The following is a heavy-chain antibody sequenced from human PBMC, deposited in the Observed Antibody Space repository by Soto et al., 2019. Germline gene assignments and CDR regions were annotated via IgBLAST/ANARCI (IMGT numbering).Heavy chain of an antibody. V-gene: IGHV3-48*03. J-gene: IGHJ4*02. CDR1: GFTFSSYS. D-gene: IGHD3-9*01. CDR3: ARDADWAFGY. CDR2: IFVTGTPI. Sequence: EVQLVESGGGLAQPGGSLRLSCVASGFTFSSYSMVWVRQAPGKVLEWISYIFVTGTPIYYADSVKGRFTVSRDNTQNSLFLLMNSLRAEDTAIYYCARDADWAFGYWGQGTLVTVSS.